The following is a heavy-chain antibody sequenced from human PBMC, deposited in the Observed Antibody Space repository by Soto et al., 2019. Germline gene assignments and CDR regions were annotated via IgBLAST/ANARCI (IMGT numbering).Heavy chain of an antibody. CDR3: ARDAASNPNYPHSTEV. D-gene: IGHD1-7*01. CDR1: GGSVSTNMVA. V-gene: IGHV6-1*01. CDR2: TLYRSSKWYN. Sequence: QPHSPPSAISGGSVSTNMVAWSWIRQPPSSGLEWLGRTLYRSSKWYNEYAVSVKSRMTINPDTSKHQFSLQLNSVTPDDTAVYYSARDAASNPNYPHSTEVGAQG. J-gene: IGHJ6*02.